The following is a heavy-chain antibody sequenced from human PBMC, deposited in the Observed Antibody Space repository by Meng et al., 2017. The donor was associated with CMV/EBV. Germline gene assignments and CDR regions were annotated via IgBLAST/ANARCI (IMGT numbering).Heavy chain of an antibody. J-gene: IGHJ6*02. V-gene: IGHV3-23*01. Sequence: GESLKISCAASGFTFDDYAMHWVRQGPGKGLEWVSGISGGGGSTYYADSVKGRFTISRDNSKNTLYLQMNSLRAEDTAVYYCAKTTAVDTRSYYYYGMDVWGQGTTVTVSS. D-gene: IGHD6-13*01. CDR3: AKTTAVDTRSYYYYGMDV. CDR1: GFTFDDYA. CDR2: ISGGGGST.